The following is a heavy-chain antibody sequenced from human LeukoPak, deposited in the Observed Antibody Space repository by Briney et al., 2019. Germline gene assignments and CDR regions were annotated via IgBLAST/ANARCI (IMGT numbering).Heavy chain of an antibody. D-gene: IGHD6-13*01. J-gene: IGHJ3*02. CDR2: INPNSGGT. V-gene: IGHV1-2*06. CDR3: ARDRDSSSWENHAFDI. CDR1: GYTFTGYY. Sequence: ASVKVSCKASGYTFTGYYMHWVRQAPGQGLEWMGRINPNSGGTNYAQKLQGRVTMTTDTSTSTAYMELRSLRSDDTAVYYCARDRDSSSWENHAFDIWGQGTMVTVSS.